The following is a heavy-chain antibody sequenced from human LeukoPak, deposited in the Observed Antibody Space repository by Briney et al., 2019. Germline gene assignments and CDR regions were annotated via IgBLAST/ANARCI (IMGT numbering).Heavy chain of an antibody. J-gene: IGHJ4*02. CDR2: ISTSGS. V-gene: IGHV4-4*07. CDR3: AREGRGSTPGY. D-gene: IGHD2-15*01. CDR1: GGSISSYY. Sequence: SETLSLTCTVSGGSISSYYWSWIRQPAGKGLEWIGRISTSGSNYNPSLKSRVTMSVDTSKNQFSLKLRSVTAADTAVYYCAREGRGSTPGYWGQRTLVTVSS.